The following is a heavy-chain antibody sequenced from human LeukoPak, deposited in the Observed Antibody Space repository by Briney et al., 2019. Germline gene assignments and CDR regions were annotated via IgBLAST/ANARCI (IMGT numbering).Heavy chain of an antibody. CDR1: GYTFTGYY. J-gene: IGHJ6*03. Sequence: HGASVKVSCKASGYTFTGYYMHWVRQAPGQGLEWMGWINPNSGSAIYAQKFQGRVTMTRDTSTTTAYMELSRLRPDDTAVYYCAREGTSSYYYMDVWGKGTTVIVSS. CDR3: AREGTSSYYYMDV. D-gene: IGHD2-2*01. V-gene: IGHV1-2*02. CDR2: INPNSGSA.